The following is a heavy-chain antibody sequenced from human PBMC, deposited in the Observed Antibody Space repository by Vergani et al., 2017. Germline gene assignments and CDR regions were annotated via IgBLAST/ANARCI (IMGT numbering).Heavy chain of an antibody. D-gene: IGHD2-21*02. J-gene: IGHJ4*02. V-gene: IGHV4-31*03. CDR3: ARGPESTYCGGDCYSLFDY. CDR1: GGSISSGGYY. CDR2: IYYSGST. Sequence: QVQLQESGPGLVKPSQTLSLTCTVSGGSISSGGYYWSWIRQHPGKGLEWIGYIYYSGSTYYNPSLKSRVTISVDTSKNQFSLKLSSVTAEDTAVYYCARGPESTYCGGDCYSLFDYWGQGTLVTVSS.